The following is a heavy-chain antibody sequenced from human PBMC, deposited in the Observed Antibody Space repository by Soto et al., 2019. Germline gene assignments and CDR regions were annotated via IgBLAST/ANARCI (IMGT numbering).Heavy chain of an antibody. CDR1: GFTFSDHY. CDR2: SRNKANSYTI. D-gene: IGHD1-26*01. CDR3: ARSGTYSFDY. Sequence: LRLSCASSGFTFSDHYMDWVRQAPGKGLEWVGRSRNKANSYTIEYAASVKGRFTISRDDSQNSLYLQMNSLKTEDTAVYYCARSGTYSFDYWGQGTLVTVSS. V-gene: IGHV3-72*01. J-gene: IGHJ4*02.